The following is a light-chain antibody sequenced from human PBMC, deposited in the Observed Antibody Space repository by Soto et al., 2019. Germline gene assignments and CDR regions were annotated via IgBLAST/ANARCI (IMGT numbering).Light chain of an antibody. V-gene: IGKV3-20*01. J-gene: IGKJ2*01. Sequence: EIVLTQSPGTLSLSPGERATLSCRASPSVSSSYLAWYQQKPGQAPRLLIYGASSRATGIPDRFSGSGSGTAFALTISRLEPEDFAVYYCQQYGSSPRNFGQGTKLAIK. CDR1: PSVSSSY. CDR3: QQYGSSPRN. CDR2: GAS.